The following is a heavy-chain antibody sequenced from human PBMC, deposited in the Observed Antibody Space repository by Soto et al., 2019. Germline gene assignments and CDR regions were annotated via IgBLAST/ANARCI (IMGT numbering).Heavy chain of an antibody. Sequence: SETLSLTCTVSGGSISSSSYYWGWIRQPPGKGLEWIGSIYYSGSTYYNPSLKSRVTISVDTSKNQFSLKLSSVTAADTAVYYCARESPYDFWSGYYQTKYGMDVWGQGTTVTV. CDR2: IYYSGST. CDR3: ARESPYDFWSGYYQTKYGMDV. CDR1: GGSISSSSYY. V-gene: IGHV4-39*07. D-gene: IGHD3-3*01. J-gene: IGHJ6*02.